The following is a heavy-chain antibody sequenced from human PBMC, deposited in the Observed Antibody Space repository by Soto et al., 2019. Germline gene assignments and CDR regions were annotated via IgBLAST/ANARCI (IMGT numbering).Heavy chain of an antibody. CDR3: AGYDFWSGYYNY. V-gene: IGHV4-59*01. CDR2: IYYSGST. CDR1: GGSISSYY. J-gene: IGHJ4*02. Sequence: SETLSLTCTVSGGSISSYYWSWIRQPPGKGLEWIGYIYYSGSTNYNPSLKSRVTISVDTSKNQFSLKLSSVTAADTAVYYCAGYDFWSGYYNYWGQGTLVTVSS. D-gene: IGHD3-3*01.